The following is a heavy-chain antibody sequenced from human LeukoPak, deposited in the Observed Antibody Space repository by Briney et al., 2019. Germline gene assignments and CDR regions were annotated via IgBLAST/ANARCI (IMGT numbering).Heavy chain of an antibody. CDR1: GGSISSGGYY. Sequence: PSETLSLTCTVSGGSISSGGYYWSWIRQHPGKGLVWIGYIYYSGSTYYNPSLKSRVTISVNTSKNQFSLKLSSVTAADTAVYYCARESEGVVPAAIGWFDPWGQGTLVTVSS. V-gene: IGHV4-31*03. J-gene: IGHJ5*02. CDR2: IYYSGST. CDR3: ARESEGVVPAAIGWFDP. D-gene: IGHD2-2*01.